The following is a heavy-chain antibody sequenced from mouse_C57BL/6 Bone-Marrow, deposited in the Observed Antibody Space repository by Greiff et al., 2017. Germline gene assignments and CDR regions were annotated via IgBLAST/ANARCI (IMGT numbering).Heavy chain of an antibody. CDR3: AIPVPHWYFDV. V-gene: IGHV1-74*01. J-gene: IGHJ1*03. Sequence: QVQLKQPGAELVKPGASVKVSCKASGYTFTSYWMHWVKQRPGQGLEWIGRIHPSDSDTNYNQKFKGKATLTVDKSSSTAYMQLRSLTSEDSAVYYCAIPVPHWYFDVWGTGTTVTVSS. CDR1: GYTFTSYW. D-gene: IGHD1-1*01. CDR2: IHPSDSDT.